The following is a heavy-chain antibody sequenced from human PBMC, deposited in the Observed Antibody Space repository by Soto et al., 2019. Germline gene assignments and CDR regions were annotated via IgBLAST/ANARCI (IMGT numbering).Heavy chain of an antibody. CDR3: ARVGLGTAMVPSNWFDP. D-gene: IGHD5-18*01. CDR1: CGSISSGDYY. CDR2: IYYSGST. V-gene: IGHV4-30-4*01. J-gene: IGHJ5*02. Sequence: SETLSLTCTVSCGSISSGDYYWSWIRQPPGKGLEWIGYIYYSGSTYYNPSLNSRVTISVDTSKNQFSLKLSSVTAADTAVYYCARVGLGTAMVPSNWFDPWGQGTLVTVSS.